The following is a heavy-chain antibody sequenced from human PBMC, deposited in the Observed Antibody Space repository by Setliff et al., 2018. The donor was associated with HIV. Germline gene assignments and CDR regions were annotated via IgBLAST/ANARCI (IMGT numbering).Heavy chain of an antibody. CDR2: IYHSGST. D-gene: IGHD6-13*01. J-gene: IGHJ6*03. CDR1: GGSISSSSYY. CDR3: ARGARLLAGYSDRWDYYYMAV. Sequence: SETLSLTCTVSGGSISSSSYYWGWIRQPPGKGLEWIGSIYHSGSTHYNPSLKSRFTISVDTSKNQFSLKVNSVTAADTAVYYCARGARLLAGYSDRWDYYYMAVWGKGTTVTVSS. V-gene: IGHV4-39*07.